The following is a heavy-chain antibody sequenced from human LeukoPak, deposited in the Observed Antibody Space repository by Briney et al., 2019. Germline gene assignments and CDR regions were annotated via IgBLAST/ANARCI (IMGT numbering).Heavy chain of an antibody. J-gene: IGHJ6*04. Sequence: GGSLRLSCAASGFTFSSYSMSWVRQAPGKGLEWVSSISSSSSYIYYADSVKGRFTISRDNAKNSLYLQMNSLRAEDTAVYYCAELGITMIGGVWGKGTTVTISS. CDR1: GFTFSSYS. V-gene: IGHV3-21*01. CDR3: AELGITMIGGV. D-gene: IGHD3-10*02. CDR2: ISSSSSYI.